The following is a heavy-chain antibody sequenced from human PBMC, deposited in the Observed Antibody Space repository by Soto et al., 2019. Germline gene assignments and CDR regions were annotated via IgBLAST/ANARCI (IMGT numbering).Heavy chain of an antibody. J-gene: IGHJ6*02. V-gene: IGHV3-23*01. CDR1: GFTFSSYA. CDR3: AKSVKVLYYYYGMGV. Sequence: GGSLRLSCAASGFTFSSYAMSWVRQAPGKGLEWVSAISGSGGSTYYADSVKGRFTISRDNSKNTLYLQMNSLRAEDTAVYYCAKSVKVLYYYYGMGVWGQGTTVTVSS. CDR2: ISGSGGST.